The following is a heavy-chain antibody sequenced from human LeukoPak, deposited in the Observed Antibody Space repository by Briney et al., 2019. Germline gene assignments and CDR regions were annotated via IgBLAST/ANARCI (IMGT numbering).Heavy chain of an antibody. CDR1: GYSISSDFY. CDR3: ARTGGYSSGWYPGNWFDP. V-gene: IGHV4-38-2*01. CDR2: IYHSGST. J-gene: IGHJ5*02. D-gene: IGHD6-19*01. Sequence: PSETLSLTCAVSGYSISSDFYWGWIRQPPGKGLEWIGSIYHSGSTYYNPPLKTRVSMSVDTSKERFSLNLISVTAADTAVYYCARTGGYSSGWYPGNWFDPWGQGTLVTVSS.